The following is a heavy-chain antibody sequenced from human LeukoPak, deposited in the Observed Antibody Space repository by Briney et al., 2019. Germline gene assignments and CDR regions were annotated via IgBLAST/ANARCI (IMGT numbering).Heavy chain of an antibody. J-gene: IGHJ3*02. CDR2: ITSSGSTI. D-gene: IGHD6-19*01. V-gene: IGHV3-48*03. CDR3: ARDQSSGWYRPDAFDI. Sequence: GRSLRLSCAASGSTFSTDAMHWVRQAPGKGLEWVSYITSSGSTIYYADSVKGRFTISRDNAKNSLYLQMNSLRAEDTAVYYCARDQSSGWYRPDAFDIWGQGTMVTVSS. CDR1: GSTFSTDA.